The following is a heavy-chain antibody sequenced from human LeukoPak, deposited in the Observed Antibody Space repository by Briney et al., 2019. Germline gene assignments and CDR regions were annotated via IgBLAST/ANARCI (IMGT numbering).Heavy chain of an antibody. CDR2: INHSGST. J-gene: IGHJ6*03. V-gene: IGHV4-34*01. CDR1: GGSFSGYY. Sequence: SETLSLTCAVYGGSFSGYYWSWIRQPPGKGLEWIGEINHSGSTNYNPSLKSRVTISGDTSQNQFYLKIRSVNGADTAVYFCARVGYSYVINDWSRTGLGAYPTKYYYHMDVWGKGTTVTVSS. CDR3: ARVGYSYVINDWSRTGLGAYPTKYYYHMDV. D-gene: IGHD5-18*01.